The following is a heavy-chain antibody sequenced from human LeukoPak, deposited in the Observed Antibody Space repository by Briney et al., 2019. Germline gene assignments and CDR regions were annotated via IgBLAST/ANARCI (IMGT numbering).Heavy chain of an antibody. V-gene: IGHV3-30*02. CDR2: IRNDGNNK. CDR3: ARGADGVSSNSRGWFDP. CDR1: GFTFSSYG. J-gene: IGHJ5*02. Sequence: PGGSLRLSCAASGFTFSSYGMHWVRQAPGKGLEWVAFIRNDGNNKYYADSVKGRFTISRDNSKNTLYLQMNTLRAEDTAVYSCARGADGVSSNSRGWFDPWGQGTLVTVSS. D-gene: IGHD2-15*01.